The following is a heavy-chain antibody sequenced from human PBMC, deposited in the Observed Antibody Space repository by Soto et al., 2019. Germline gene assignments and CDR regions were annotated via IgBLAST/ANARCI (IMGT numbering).Heavy chain of an antibody. J-gene: IGHJ5*02. D-gene: IGHD2-2*01. V-gene: IGHV1-46*03. CDR3: ASVVPAAMGDNWFDP. CDR1: GYTFTSYY. Sequence: GASVKVSCKASGYTFTSYYMHWVRQAPGQGLEWMGIINPSGGSTSYAQKFQGRVTMTRDTSTSTVYMELSSLRSEDTAVYYCASVVPAAMGDNWFDPWGQGTLVTVSS. CDR2: INPSGGST.